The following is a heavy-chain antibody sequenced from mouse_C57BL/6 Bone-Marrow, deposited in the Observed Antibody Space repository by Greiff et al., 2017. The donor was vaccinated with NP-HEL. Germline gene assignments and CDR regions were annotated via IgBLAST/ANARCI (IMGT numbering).Heavy chain of an antibody. CDR3: AKSVITTAPFDY. CDR2: IYPGSGST. V-gene: IGHV1-55*01. CDR1: GYTFTSYW. Sequence: QVQLQQSGAELVKPGASVKMSCKASGYTFTSYWITWVKQRPGQGLEWIGDIYPGSGSTNYNEKFKSKATLTVDTSSSTAYMQLSSLTCEDSAVYSCAKSVITTAPFDYWGQGTPLTVSS. J-gene: IGHJ2*01. D-gene: IGHD1-2*01.